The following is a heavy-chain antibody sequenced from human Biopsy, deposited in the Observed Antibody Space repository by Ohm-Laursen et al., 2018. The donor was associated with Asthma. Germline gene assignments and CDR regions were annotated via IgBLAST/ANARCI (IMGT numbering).Heavy chain of an antibody. D-gene: IGHD4-17*01. CDR1: GGSVASATFH. Sequence: TLSLTCTVTGGSVASATFHWSWIRQAPGKGLEWIGFINYSGSANYSPSLRGRVSISVDRSKNQISLKLTSVTAADTATYYCATDSGVPPLEDWGQGSLVTVSS. V-gene: IGHV4-61*01. CDR3: ATDSGVPPLED. J-gene: IGHJ4*02. CDR2: INYSGSA.